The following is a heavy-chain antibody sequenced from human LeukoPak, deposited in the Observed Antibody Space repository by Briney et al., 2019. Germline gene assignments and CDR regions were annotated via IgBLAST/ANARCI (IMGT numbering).Heavy chain of an antibody. CDR2: ISTSSTYI. V-gene: IGHV3-21*01. J-gene: IGHJ4*02. D-gene: IGHD2/OR15-2a*01. CDR1: GLTVSRNY. Sequence: GGSLRLSCAASGLTVSRNYMNWVRQAPGKGLEWVSSISTSSTYIYYADSVKGRFTISRDNAKNSLYLQMNSLRAEDTAVYYCAGDENRGFDYWGQGTLVTVSS. CDR3: AGDENRGFDY.